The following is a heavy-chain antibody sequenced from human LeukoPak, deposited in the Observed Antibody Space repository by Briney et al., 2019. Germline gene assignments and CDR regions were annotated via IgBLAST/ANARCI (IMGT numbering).Heavy chain of an antibody. V-gene: IGHV4-4*07. CDR1: GGSISSYY. D-gene: IGHD3-3*01. J-gene: IGHJ6*04. CDR2: IYSSGST. Sequence: SETLSLTCTVSGGSISSYYWSWIRQPAGKGMEWIGRIYSSGSTNYTPSLKSRVSMSIDTSKNQFSLKLISVTAADTAVYYCARDGVVDVWGKGTTVTVSS. CDR3: ARDGVVDV.